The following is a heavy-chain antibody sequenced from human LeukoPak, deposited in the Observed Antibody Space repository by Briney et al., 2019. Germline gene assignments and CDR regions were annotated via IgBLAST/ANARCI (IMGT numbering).Heavy chain of an antibody. CDR3: ARQREVAFDF. Sequence: PSETLSLTCTVSGDSISTYYWSWIRQRAGKGLEWIGLIYTGGSTNYNPSLKSRVTMSADTSKNQFSLKLSSVTPADTAVYYCARQREVAFDFWGQGTLVTVSS. V-gene: IGHV4-4*07. CDR1: GDSISTYY. J-gene: IGHJ4*02. CDR2: IYTGGST. D-gene: IGHD2-15*01.